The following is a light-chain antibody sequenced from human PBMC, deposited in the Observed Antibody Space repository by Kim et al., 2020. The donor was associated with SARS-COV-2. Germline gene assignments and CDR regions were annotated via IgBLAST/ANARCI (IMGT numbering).Light chain of an antibody. CDR1: NNNVGNQG. V-gene: IGLV10-54*01. CDR2: MNN. J-gene: IGLJ2*01. CDR3: SAWDSNLRAWV. Sequence: QAGLTQPPSVSKGLRQTATLTCTGNNNNVGNQGAAWLQQHQGHPPKLLSYMNNDRPSGISERLSASRSGNTASLTITGLQPEDEADYYCSAWDSNLRAWVFGGGTQLTDL.